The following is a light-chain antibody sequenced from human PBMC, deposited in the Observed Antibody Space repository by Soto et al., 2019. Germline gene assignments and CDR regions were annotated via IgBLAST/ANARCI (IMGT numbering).Light chain of an antibody. V-gene: IGKV3-11*01. CDR1: QSVSSY. CDR3: QQRLNWPLT. J-gene: IGKJ4*01. Sequence: IVLTQSPATLSLSPGERATLSCRASQSVSSYLAWYQQKPGQAPRLLIYDASNRATGIPARFSGSGSGTYFTLTISSQESEDFAVYYCQQRLNWPLTFGGGTKVEIK. CDR2: DAS.